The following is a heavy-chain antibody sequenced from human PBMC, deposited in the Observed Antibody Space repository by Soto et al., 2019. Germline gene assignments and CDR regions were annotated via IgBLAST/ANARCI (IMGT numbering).Heavy chain of an antibody. CDR1: GFTFSSYS. V-gene: IGHV3-21*01. Sequence: GGSLRLSCAASGFTFSSYSMNWVRQAPGKGLEWVSSISSSSSYIYYADSVKGRFTISRDNAKNSLYLQMNSLRAEDTAVYYCARVDQGGSGWYYYYYMDVWGKGTTVTVSS. CDR3: ARVDQGGSGWYYYYYMDV. J-gene: IGHJ6*03. D-gene: IGHD6-19*01. CDR2: ISSSSSYI.